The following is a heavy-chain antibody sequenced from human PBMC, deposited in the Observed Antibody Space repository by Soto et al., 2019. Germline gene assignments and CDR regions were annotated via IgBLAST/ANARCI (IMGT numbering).Heavy chain of an antibody. D-gene: IGHD1-26*01. J-gene: IGHJ3*02. Sequence: PGESLKISCKGSGYSFTSYWIGWVRQMPGKGLEWMGIIYPGDSDTRYSPSFQGQVTISADKSISTAYLQWSSLKASDTAMYYCAGHRYSGSYYSAFDIWGQGTMVTVSS. CDR1: GYSFTSYW. CDR3: AGHRYSGSYYSAFDI. V-gene: IGHV5-51*01. CDR2: IYPGDSDT.